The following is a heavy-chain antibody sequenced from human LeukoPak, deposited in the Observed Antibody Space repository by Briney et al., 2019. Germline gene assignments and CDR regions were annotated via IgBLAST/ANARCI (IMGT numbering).Heavy chain of an antibody. D-gene: IGHD2-15*01. CDR1: GFTFSSYD. CDR2: IGTTGDT. V-gene: IGHV3-13*01. Sequence: GGSLRLSCAASGFTFSSYDMHWVRQAAGKGLEWVAGIGTTGDTYYPGSVKGRFSISRENAKNSLYLQINSLRVEDTAVYYCARGHLPVVDGDSLSDAFDIWGQGTMVTVSS. J-gene: IGHJ3*02. CDR3: ARGHLPVVDGDSLSDAFDI.